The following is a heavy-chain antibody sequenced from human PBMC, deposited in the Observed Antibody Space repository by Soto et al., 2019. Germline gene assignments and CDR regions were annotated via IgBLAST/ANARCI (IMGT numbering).Heavy chain of an antibody. CDR2: IIPIFGTA. V-gene: IGHV1-69*13. Sequence: SVKVSCKASGGTFSSYAISWVRQAPGQGLEWMGGIIPIFGTANYAQKFQGRVTITADESTSTAYMELSSLRSEDAAVYYCARDGVTGYYFNWFDPWGQGTLVTVSS. CDR1: GGTFSSYA. J-gene: IGHJ5*02. CDR3: ARDGVTGYYFNWFDP. D-gene: IGHD3-9*01.